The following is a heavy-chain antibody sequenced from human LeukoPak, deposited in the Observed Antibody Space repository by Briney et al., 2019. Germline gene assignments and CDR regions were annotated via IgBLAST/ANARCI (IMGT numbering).Heavy chain of an antibody. D-gene: IGHD1-14*01. J-gene: IGHJ3*02. CDR1: GGSISSGSYY. V-gene: IGHV4-61*02. CDR3: ARDLPGQYGFDI. Sequence: SQTLSLTCIVSGGSISSGSYYWSWIRQPAGKGLEWIGRVFTSGSTDYNPSFKSRVTISVDTSKKQVSLRLSSVTAADTAVYYCARDLPGQYGFDIWGQGTMVTVSS. CDR2: VFTSGST.